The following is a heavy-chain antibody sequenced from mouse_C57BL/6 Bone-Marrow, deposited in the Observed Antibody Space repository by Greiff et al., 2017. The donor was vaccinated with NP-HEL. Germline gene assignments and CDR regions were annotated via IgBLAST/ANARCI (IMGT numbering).Heavy chain of an antibody. J-gene: IGHJ2*01. CDR1: GFTFSSYA. CDR3: ERALANWDTDY. D-gene: IGHD4-1*01. V-gene: IGHV5-4*01. CDR2: ISDGGSYT. Sequence: EVQVVESGGGLVKPGGSLKLSCAASGFTFSSYAMSWVRQTPEKRLEWVATISDGGSYTYYPDNVKGRFTISRDNAKNNLYLQMSHLKAEDTAMYYCERALANWDTDYWGQGTTLTVSS.